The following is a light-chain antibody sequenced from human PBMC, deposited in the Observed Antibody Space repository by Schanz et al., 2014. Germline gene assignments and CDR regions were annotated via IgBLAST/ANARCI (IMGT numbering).Light chain of an antibody. V-gene: IGKV3-15*01. Sequence: EIVMTQSPATLSVSPGERATLSCRASQSVSSNLAWYQQKPGQAPRLLIYAASTRATGIPARFSGSGSGPEFTLTISSLQSEDVATYYCQKYNSAPPFTFGPGTKVDIK. CDR2: AAS. J-gene: IGKJ3*01. CDR3: QKYNSAPPFT. CDR1: QSVSSN.